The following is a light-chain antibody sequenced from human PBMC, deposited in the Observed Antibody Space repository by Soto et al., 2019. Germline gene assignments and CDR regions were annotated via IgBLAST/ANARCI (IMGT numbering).Light chain of an antibody. Sequence: DVVMTQSPLSLPVTLGQPASISCRSSQSLVYSDGNTYLNLFQQRPGQAPRRLIYTVSNRDSGDTDRFSGSESGTALEMKISRVEAEDVRGYYCMQGTHWPPYTFGQGTKLEIK. V-gene: IGKV2-30*01. CDR3: MQGTHWPPYT. CDR1: QSLVYSDGNTY. CDR2: TVS. J-gene: IGKJ2*01.